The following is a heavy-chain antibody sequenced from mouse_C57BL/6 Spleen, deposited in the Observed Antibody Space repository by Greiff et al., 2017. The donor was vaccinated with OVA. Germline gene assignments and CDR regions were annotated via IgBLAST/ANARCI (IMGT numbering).Heavy chain of an antibody. J-gene: IGHJ3*01. CDR3: TTGGFAD. V-gene: IGHV14-4*01. Sequence: QLQQSGAELVRPVASVTLSCTASGFTFHVDYMPWVKQRPEQGLEWIGWIDPENGDTEYASKFQGKATITADTSSNTAYLQLSSLTSEDTAVYYCTTGGFADWGQGTLVTVSA. CDR1: GFTFHVDY. CDR2: IDPENGDT.